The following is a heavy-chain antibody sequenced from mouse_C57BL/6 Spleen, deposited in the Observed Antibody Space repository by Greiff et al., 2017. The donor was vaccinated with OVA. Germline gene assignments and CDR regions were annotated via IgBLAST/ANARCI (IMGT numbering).Heavy chain of an antibody. Sequence: EVHLVESGGGLVKPGGSLTLSCAASGFTFSDYGMHWVRQAPEKGLEWVAYISSGSSTIYYADTVKGRFTISRDNAKNTLFLQMTSLRSEDTAMYYCARGTGYFDYWGQGTTLTVSS. V-gene: IGHV5-17*01. CDR3: ARGTGYFDY. CDR2: ISSGSSTI. J-gene: IGHJ2*01. CDR1: GFTFSDYG. D-gene: IGHD3-3*01.